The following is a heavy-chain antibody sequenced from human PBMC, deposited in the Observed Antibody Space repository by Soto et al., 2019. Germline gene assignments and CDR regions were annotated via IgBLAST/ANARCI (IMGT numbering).Heavy chain of an antibody. CDR3: ARTDRDFYGLDV. V-gene: IGHV3-13*05. CDR1: GFTFRNYA. CDR2: ISAAGDP. Sequence: EVQLVESGGGLVQPGGSLSLSCEASGFTFRNYAMHWVRQGKGKGLEWVSGISAAGDPDYADSVEGRFTISRENAQNSFFLQMNSLRVGDTAVYYCARTDRDFYGLDVWGQGTTVIVSS. J-gene: IGHJ6*02.